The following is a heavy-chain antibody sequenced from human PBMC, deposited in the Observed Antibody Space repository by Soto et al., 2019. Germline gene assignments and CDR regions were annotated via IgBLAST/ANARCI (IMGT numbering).Heavy chain of an antibody. J-gene: IGHJ4*02. D-gene: IGHD4-17*01. Sequence: SETLSLTCAVSSGSISSGGYSWSWNRQPPGKGLEWIGYIYHSGSTYYNPSLKSRVTISVDRSKNQFSLKLSPVTAADTAVYYCARGPVYDYGDYGVDYWGQGTLVTVSS. CDR1: SGSISSGGYS. V-gene: IGHV4-30-2*01. CDR3: ARGPVYDYGDYGVDY. CDR2: IYHSGST.